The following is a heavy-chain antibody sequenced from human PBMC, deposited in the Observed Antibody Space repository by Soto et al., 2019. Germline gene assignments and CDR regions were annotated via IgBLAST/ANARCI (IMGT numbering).Heavy chain of an antibody. CDR1: GFTFTRYS. V-gene: IGHV3-21*01. CDR3: AGEPEALTSTFDY. Sequence: VQLVESGGGLVKPGGSLRLSCAASGFTFTRYSMNWVRQAPGKGLEWVSSISSTTHYIYYADSMRGRFTISRDNAKKAVYLKMNTRRAEDTAVYYCAGEPEALTSTFDYGGQGPLVTVSS. CDR2: ISSTTHYI. J-gene: IGHJ4*02.